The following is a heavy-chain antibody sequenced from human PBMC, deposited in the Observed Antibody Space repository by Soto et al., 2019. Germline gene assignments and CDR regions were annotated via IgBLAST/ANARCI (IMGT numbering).Heavy chain of an antibody. CDR1: GFTFSSYA. CDR3: VRQSEGPNRIFDY. J-gene: IGHJ4*02. CDR2: ISSNGGST. Sequence: PGGSLRLSCSSSGFTFSSYAMHWVRQAPGKGLEYVSAISSNGGSTYYADSVKGRFTISRDNSKNTLYLQMSSLRAEDTAVYYCVRQSEGPNRIFDYWGQGTLVTVSS. V-gene: IGHV3-64D*08.